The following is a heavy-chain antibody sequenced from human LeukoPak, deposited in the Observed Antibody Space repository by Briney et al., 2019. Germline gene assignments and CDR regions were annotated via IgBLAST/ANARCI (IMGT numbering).Heavy chain of an antibody. V-gene: IGHV1-2*02. J-gene: IGHJ3*01. D-gene: IGHD3-22*01. CDR3: ARDLFDHYDSSAYYIDAFDL. CDR2: ISPYNGAT. CDR1: GYPFTVYY. Sequence: ASVKVSCKASGYPFTVYYIQWVRQAPGQGLEWMGWISPYNGATKYAQKFQGRVTMIMDTSITTAYMELSRLMSDDTAVYYCARDLFDHYDSSAYYIDAFDLWGQGTMVTVSS.